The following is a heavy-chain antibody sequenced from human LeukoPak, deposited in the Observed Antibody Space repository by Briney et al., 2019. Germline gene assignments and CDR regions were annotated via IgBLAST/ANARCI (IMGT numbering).Heavy chain of an antibody. CDR1: GFTFSSCG. Sequence: GRSLRLSCAASGFTFSSCGMHWVRQAPGKGLEWVAVMSYDGSNKYYADSVKGRFTISRDNSKNTLYLQMNSLRAEDTAVYYCAKDQVVPAAKSKGGNWFDPWGQGTLVTVSS. J-gene: IGHJ5*02. CDR3: AKDQVVPAAKSKGGNWFDP. V-gene: IGHV3-30*18. D-gene: IGHD2-2*01. CDR2: MSYDGSNK.